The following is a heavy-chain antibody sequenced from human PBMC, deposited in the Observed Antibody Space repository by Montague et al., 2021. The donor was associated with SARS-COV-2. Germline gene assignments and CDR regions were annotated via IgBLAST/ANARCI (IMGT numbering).Heavy chain of an antibody. CDR1: GGSMRDYY. V-gene: IGHV4-59*01. D-gene: IGHD3-22*01. J-gene: IGHJ4*02. CDR2: IYYSGST. CDR3: ARVHYYTGYVDS. Sequence: SETLSLTRTVSGGSMRDYYWSWIRQPPGEGLEWIGYIYYSGSTDYNTSLNSRVTLSLDTSKNQFSLNLRSVTAADTAFYYCARVHYYTGYVDSWGQGTLVSVSS.